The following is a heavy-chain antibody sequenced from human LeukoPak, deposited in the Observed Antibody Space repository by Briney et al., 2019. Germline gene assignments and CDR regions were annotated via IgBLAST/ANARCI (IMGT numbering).Heavy chain of an antibody. Sequence: GGSLRLSCAASGFTFSSYWMSWVRQAPGKGLEWVANIKQDGSEKYYVDSVKGRFTISRDNAKNSLYLQVNSLRAEDTAVYYCARELDYYGSGSNPFDPWGQGTLVTVPS. CDR1: GFTFSSYW. V-gene: IGHV3-7*03. D-gene: IGHD3-10*01. J-gene: IGHJ5*02. CDR2: IKQDGSEK. CDR3: ARELDYYGSGSNPFDP.